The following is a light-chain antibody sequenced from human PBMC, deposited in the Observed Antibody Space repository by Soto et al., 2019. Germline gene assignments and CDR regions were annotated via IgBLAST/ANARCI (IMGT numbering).Light chain of an antibody. CDR2: AAS. J-gene: IGKJ4*01. CDR1: QGISNY. V-gene: IGKV1-27*01. Sequence: IQMTQSPSSLSASVGDRITITCRASQGISNYLAWYQQKPGKAPKLLVYAASTLQSGVPSRFSGSGSGTAFTLTITSLQTEDVATYYCQKYDSAPLTFGGGTTVEIK. CDR3: QKYDSAPLT.